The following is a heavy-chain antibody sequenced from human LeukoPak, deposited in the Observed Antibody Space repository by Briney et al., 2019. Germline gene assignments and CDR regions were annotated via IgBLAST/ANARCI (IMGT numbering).Heavy chain of an antibody. V-gene: IGHV3-30*18. Sequence: GGSLRLSCAASGFTFSSYGMHWVRQAPGKGLEWVAVISYVGSNKYYADSVKGRFTISRDNSKNTLYLQMNSLRAEDTAVYYCAKDLDIVVVPAAPDYWGQGTLVTVSS. CDR1: GFTFSSYG. CDR3: AKDLDIVVVPAAPDY. CDR2: ISYVGSNK. J-gene: IGHJ4*02. D-gene: IGHD2-2*01.